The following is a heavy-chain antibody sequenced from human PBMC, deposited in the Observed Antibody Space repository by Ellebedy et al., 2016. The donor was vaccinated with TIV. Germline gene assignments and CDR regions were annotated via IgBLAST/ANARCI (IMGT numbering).Heavy chain of an antibody. Sequence: GESLKISXAASGFTFSSYAMSWVRQAPGKGLEWVSAISGSGGSTYYADSVKGRFTISRDNSKNTLYLQMNSLRAEDTAVYYCAKDSPPYGSSWYGGIDYWGQGTLVTVSS. CDR1: GFTFSSYA. J-gene: IGHJ4*02. D-gene: IGHD6-13*01. CDR3: AKDSPPYGSSWYGGIDY. V-gene: IGHV3-23*01. CDR2: ISGSGGST.